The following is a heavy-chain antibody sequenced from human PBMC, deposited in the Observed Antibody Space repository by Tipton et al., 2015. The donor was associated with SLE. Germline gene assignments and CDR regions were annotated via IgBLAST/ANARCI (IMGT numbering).Heavy chain of an antibody. Sequence: SLRLSCAASGFTFSSYSMNWVRQAPGKGLEWVSSISSSSSYIYYADSVKGRFTISRDNAKNTVFLQMNSLRVEDTAVYYCARDHLGYCNGRNCFPDHAFDVWGQGKMVTVSS. J-gene: IGHJ3*01. V-gene: IGHV3-21*01. D-gene: IGHD2-15*01. CDR3: ARDHLGYCNGRNCFPDHAFDV. CDR2: ISSSSSYI. CDR1: GFTFSSYS.